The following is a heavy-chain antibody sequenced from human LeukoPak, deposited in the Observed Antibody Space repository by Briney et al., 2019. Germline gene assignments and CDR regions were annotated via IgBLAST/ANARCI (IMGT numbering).Heavy chain of an antibody. CDR2: ISSSSSYI. CDR1: GFTFSSYS. V-gene: IGHV3-21*04. CDR3: ARDLLYVASSGYYPFDY. D-gene: IGHD3-22*01. Sequence: GGSLRLSCAASGFTFSSYSMNWVRQAPGKGLEWVSSISSSSSYIYYADSVKGRFTISRDNAKNSLYLQMNSLRAEDTALYYCARDLLYVASSGYYPFDYWGQGTLVTVSS. J-gene: IGHJ4*02.